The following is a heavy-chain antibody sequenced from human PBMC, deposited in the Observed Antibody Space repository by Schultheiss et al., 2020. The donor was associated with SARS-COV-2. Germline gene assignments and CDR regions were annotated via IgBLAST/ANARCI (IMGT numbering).Heavy chain of an antibody. D-gene: IGHD6-6*01. CDR3: ARRIAARPGDAFDI. CDR2: IYYSGST. J-gene: IGHJ3*02. CDR1: GGSISSSSYY. V-gene: IGHV4-39*07. Sequence: SQTLSLTCTVSGGSISSSSYYWGWIRQPPGKGLEWIGSIYYSGSTNYNPSLKSRVTISVDTSKNQFSLKLSSVTAADTAVYYCARRIAARPGDAFDIWGQGTMVTVSS.